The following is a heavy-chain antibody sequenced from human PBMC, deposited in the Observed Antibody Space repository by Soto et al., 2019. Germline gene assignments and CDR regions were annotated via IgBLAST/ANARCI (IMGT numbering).Heavy chain of an antibody. D-gene: IGHD3-3*01. V-gene: IGHV4-34*01. CDR2: INHSGST. CDR1: GGSFSGYY. Sequence: QVQLQQWGAGLLKPSETLSLTCAVYGGSFSGYYWSWIRQPPGKGLEWIGEINHSGSTNYNPSLKGRVTISVDTSKNQFSLKLSSVTAADTAVYYCARGRLTFGVVDYWGQGTLVTVSS. CDR3: ARGRLTFGVVDY. J-gene: IGHJ4*02.